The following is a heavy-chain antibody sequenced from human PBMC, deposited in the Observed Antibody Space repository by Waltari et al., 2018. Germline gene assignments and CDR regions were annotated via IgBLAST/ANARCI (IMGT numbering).Heavy chain of an antibody. Sequence: QLQLQESGPGLVKPSETLSLTCTVSGGSLSSSSYSWGWIRQPPGKGLEWIGSIYYSGSTYYNPSLKSRVTISVDTSKNQFSLKLSSVTAADTAVYYCASSIAAADRWFDPWGQGTLVTVSS. J-gene: IGHJ5*02. CDR2: IYYSGST. CDR1: GGSLSSSSYS. V-gene: IGHV4-39*07. CDR3: ASSIAAADRWFDP. D-gene: IGHD6-13*01.